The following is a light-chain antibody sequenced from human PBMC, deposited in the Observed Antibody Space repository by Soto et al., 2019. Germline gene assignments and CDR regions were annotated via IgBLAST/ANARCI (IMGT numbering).Light chain of an antibody. CDR2: EVS. V-gene: IGLV2-14*01. J-gene: IGLJ3*02. CDR1: TSDVGRYNY. CDR3: TSYTNTITLVV. Sequence: QSVLTQPASVSGSPGQSITISCSGTTSDVGRYNYVSWYQHHPGKAPKLMIYEVSNRPSGVSDRFSGSKSGNTASLTISGLQAEDEAEYYCTSYTNTITLVVFGGGTKLTVL.